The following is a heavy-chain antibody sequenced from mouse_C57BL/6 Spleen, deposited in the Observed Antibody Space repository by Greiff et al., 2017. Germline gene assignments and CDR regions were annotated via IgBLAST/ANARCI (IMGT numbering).Heavy chain of an antibody. CDR2: INPGSGGT. J-gene: IGHJ4*01. V-gene: IGHV1-54*01. CDR3: ARDYYGSSADY. Sequence: QVQLQQSGAELVRPGTSVKVSCKASGYAFTNYLIEWVKQRPGQGLEWIGWINPGSGGTNYNEKFKGKATLTADKSSSTAYMQLSSLTSEDSAVYFCARDYYGSSADYGGQGTSVTVSS. CDR1: GYAFTNYL. D-gene: IGHD1-1*01.